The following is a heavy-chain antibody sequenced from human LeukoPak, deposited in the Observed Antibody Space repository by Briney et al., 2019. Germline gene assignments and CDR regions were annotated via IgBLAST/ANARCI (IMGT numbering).Heavy chain of an antibody. V-gene: IGHV3-74*01. CDR3: ASYYDFWSGYYTGYFQH. CDR1: GFTSSSYW. J-gene: IGHJ1*01. D-gene: IGHD3-3*01. CDR2: INSDGSST. Sequence: GGSLRLSCAASGFTSSSYWMHWVRQAPGKGLVWVSRINSDGSSTSYADSVKGRFTISRDNAKNTLYLQMSSLRAEDTAVYYCASYYDFWSGYYTGYFQHWGQGTLVTVSS.